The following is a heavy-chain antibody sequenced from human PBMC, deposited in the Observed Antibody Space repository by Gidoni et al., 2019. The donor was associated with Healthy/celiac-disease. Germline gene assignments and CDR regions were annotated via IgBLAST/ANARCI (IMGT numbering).Heavy chain of an antibody. CDR1: RFTVSSNY. D-gene: IGHD2-21*02. Sequence: ELQLVASVGGLIQPGVSLSLSCASSRFTVSSNYMSWVRQAPGKGLEWVSVSYSGGSTYYADSVKGRFTIARDNSKNTLYLQMNSLRAEDTAVYYCARDYCGGDCGLDYWGQGTLVTGSS. CDR2: SYSGGST. V-gene: IGHV3-53*01. J-gene: IGHJ4*02. CDR3: ARDYCGGDCGLDY.